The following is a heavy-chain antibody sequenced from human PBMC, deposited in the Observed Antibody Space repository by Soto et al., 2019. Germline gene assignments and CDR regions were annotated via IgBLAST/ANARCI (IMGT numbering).Heavy chain of an antibody. CDR2: IYWDDDK. V-gene: IGHV2-5*02. CDR3: AHRTVISLSAYFDY. J-gene: IGHJ4*02. D-gene: IGHD3-16*02. Sequence: QITLKESGPTLVKPTQTLTLTCTFSGFSLSTGRKGVGWIRQPQGKALEWLALIYWDDDKRYSPSLKSRLTITKDTSKNQVVLTMTNMDPVDTATYYCAHRTVISLSAYFDYWGQGTLVTVSS. CDR1: GFSLSTGRKG.